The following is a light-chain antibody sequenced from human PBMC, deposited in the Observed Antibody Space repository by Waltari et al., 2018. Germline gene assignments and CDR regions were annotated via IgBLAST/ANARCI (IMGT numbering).Light chain of an antibody. CDR2: AAS. Sequence: EIVLTQSPGTLSLSPGERATLSCRASQSVSSNYLAWYQHKPGQGPRLLFYAASSRATGIPDRFSGSGSGTDFTLTISRLEPEDFAVYYCQDYGRSPFTFGPGTRLEIK. CDR3: QDYGRSPFT. CDR1: QSVSSNY. V-gene: IGKV3-20*01. J-gene: IGKJ5*01.